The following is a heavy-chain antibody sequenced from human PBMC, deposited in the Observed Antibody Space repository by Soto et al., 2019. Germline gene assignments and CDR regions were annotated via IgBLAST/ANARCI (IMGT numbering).Heavy chain of an antibody. CDR3: AKDSAYRGYDKKWLEH. CDR1: PFSFRSYA. J-gene: IGHJ5*02. V-gene: IGHV3-23*01. CDR2: ISGSVCST. D-gene: IGHD5-12*01. Sequence: SLRLSCSSSPFSFRSYAMSWVRDAPLKLLECFSEISGSVCSTYYADSVKGRFTISRDNSKNTLYLQMNSLRAEDTAVYYVAKDSAYRGYDKKWLEHWGQGTLVTVSS.